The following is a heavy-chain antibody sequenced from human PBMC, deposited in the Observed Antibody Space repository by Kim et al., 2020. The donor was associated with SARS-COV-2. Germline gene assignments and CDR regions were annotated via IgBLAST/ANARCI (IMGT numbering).Heavy chain of an antibody. V-gene: IGHV1-18*01. CDR3: ARTVITMVRGVFNHVDY. CDR2: IIAYNGNT. J-gene: IGHJ4*02. D-gene: IGHD3-10*01. Sequence: ASVKVSCKASGYTFTSYGISWVRQAPGQGLEWMGWIIAYNGNTNYAQKLQGRVTMTTDTSTSTAYMELRSLRSDDTAVYYCARTVITMVRGVFNHVDYWGQGTLVTVSS. CDR1: GYTFTSYG.